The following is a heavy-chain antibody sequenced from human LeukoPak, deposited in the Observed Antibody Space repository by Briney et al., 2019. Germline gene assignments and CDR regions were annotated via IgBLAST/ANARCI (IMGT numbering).Heavy chain of an antibody. J-gene: IGHJ3*02. CDR3: ARVYDFWSGYSEGAFDI. CDR2: IYYSGST. D-gene: IGHD3-3*01. CDR1: GFSIIGQY. V-gene: IGHV4-59*11. Sequence: PSETLSLTCSVSGFSIIGQYWTWIRQPPGKRLEWIGYIYYSGSTNYNPSLKSRVTISIDTSKNQFSLKVRSVTAADTAVYYCARVYDFWSGYSEGAFDIWGQGTMVTVSS.